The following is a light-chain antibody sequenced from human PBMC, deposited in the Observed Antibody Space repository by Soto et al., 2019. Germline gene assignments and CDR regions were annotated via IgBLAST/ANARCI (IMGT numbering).Light chain of an antibody. CDR3: CSYAGSSTSWV. J-gene: IGLJ3*02. CDR2: EDS. CDR1: SSDAGNYNF. Sequence: QSALTQPASVSGSPGQSITISCTGTSSDAGNYNFVSWYQQHPGKAPKVIIYEDSTRPSGVSNRISGSKSGNTASLTISALQAEDEADYYCCSYAGSSTSWVFGGGTKFTVL. V-gene: IGLV2-23*01.